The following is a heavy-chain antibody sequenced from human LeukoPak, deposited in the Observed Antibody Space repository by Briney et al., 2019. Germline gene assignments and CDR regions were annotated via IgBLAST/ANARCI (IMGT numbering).Heavy chain of an antibody. Sequence: ASVKVSCKASGYTFTGYYMHWVRQAPGQGLEWMGWINPNSGGTNYAQKFQGRVTMTGDTSISTAYMEQSRLRSDDTAVYYCAREDRGVIVTRNRFDPWGQGTLVTVSS. CDR3: AREDRGVIVTRNRFDP. CDR1: GYTFTGYY. D-gene: IGHD3-16*02. CDR2: INPNSGGT. V-gene: IGHV1-2*02. J-gene: IGHJ5*02.